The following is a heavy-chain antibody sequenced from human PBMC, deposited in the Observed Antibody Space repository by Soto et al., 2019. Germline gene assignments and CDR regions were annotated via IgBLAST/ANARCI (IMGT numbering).Heavy chain of an antibody. D-gene: IGHD6-13*01. CDR2: LNGIGDST. V-gene: IGHV3-23*01. J-gene: IGHJ6*02. Sequence: PGGSLRLSCVASGFTFTSYAMSWVRQAPGKGLEWVSGLNGIGDSTYYADSVKGRFTISRDNSKNTLSLQMNSLRAEDTAVYYCARDAQQLANYAKDVWGQGTTVTVSS. CDR3: ARDAQQLANYAKDV. CDR1: GFTFTSYA.